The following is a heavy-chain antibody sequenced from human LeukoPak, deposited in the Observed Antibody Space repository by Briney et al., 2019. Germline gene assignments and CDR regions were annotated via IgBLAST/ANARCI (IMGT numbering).Heavy chain of an antibody. D-gene: IGHD5-12*01. CDR2: INPSGGST. CDR3: AREAVWWLSFASRLDY. V-gene: IGHV1-46*01. CDR1: GYTFTSYY. Sequence: GASVKVSCKASGYTFTSYYMHRVRQAPGQGLEWMGIINPSGGSTSYAQKFQGRVTMTRDTSTSTVYMELSSLRPEDTAVYYCAREAVWWLSFASRLDYWGQRTLVTVSS. J-gene: IGHJ4*02.